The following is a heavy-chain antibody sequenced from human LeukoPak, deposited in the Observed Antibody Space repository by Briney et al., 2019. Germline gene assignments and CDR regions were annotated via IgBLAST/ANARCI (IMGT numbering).Heavy chain of an antibody. Sequence: PSQTLSLTCTVSGGSISSGGYYWSWIRQHPGKGLEWIGYINYSGSTYYNPSLKSRVTISVDRSKNQFSLKLSSVTAADTAVYYCARESFGYCSSTSCRYWYVDLLGRGTLVTVSS. V-gene: IGHV4-31*03. CDR3: ARESFGYCSSTSCRYWYVDL. CDR1: GGSISSGGYY. D-gene: IGHD2-2*01. J-gene: IGHJ2*01. CDR2: INYSGST.